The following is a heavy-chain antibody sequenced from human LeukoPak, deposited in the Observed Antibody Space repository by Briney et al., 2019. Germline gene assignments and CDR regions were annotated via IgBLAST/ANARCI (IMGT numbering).Heavy chain of an antibody. CDR1: GYTFTGYY. V-gene: IGHV1-2*02. D-gene: IGHD3-10*01. CDR3: ARGRYYYGSGSNPRTDY. Sequence: ASVKVSCKASGYTFTGYYMHWVRQAPGQGLEWMGWINPNSGGTNYAQKFQGRVTMTRDTSISTAYMELSRLRSDDTAVYYCARGRYYYGSGSNPRTDYWGQGTLVTVSS. J-gene: IGHJ4*02. CDR2: INPNSGGT.